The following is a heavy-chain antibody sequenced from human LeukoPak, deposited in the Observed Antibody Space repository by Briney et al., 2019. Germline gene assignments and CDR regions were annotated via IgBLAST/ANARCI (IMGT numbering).Heavy chain of an antibody. CDR1: GGSISSYY. J-gene: IGHJ4*02. CDR3: ARGTYYDYVWGSYRQYYFDY. Sequence: SETLSLTCTVSGGSISSYYWSWIRQPPAKGLEWIGYIYYSGSTNYNPSLKSRVTISVDTSKNQFSLKLSSVTAADTAVYYCARGTYYDYVWGSYRQYYFDYWGQGTLVTVSS. V-gene: IGHV4-59*01. CDR2: IYYSGST. D-gene: IGHD3-16*02.